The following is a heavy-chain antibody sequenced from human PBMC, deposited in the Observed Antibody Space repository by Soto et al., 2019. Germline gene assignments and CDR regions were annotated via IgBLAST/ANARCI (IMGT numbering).Heavy chain of an antibody. CDR3: AKDSGGWSGYYTRMDV. CDR1: GFTFSNYG. Sequence: GGSLRLSCVASGFTFSNYGMHWVRQAPGKGLEWVSGITGSGDSTYYADSVKGRFTISRDNSKSTLYLQMHSLRAEDTALYYCAKDSGGWSGYYTRMDVWGQGTTVTVYS. V-gene: IGHV3-23*01. CDR2: ITGSGDST. D-gene: IGHD3-3*01. J-gene: IGHJ6*02.